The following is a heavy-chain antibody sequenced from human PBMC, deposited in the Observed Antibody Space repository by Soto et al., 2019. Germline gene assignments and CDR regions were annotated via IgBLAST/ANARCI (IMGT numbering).Heavy chain of an antibody. D-gene: IGHD2-15*01. CDR2: IYYIGST. Sequence: SETLSLTCTVSGISVSTSYYYWGWVRQPPGKGLDWIGNIYYIGSTFYNPSLRSRVTISVDTSKNQFSLKLNSVTAAYTAVYFCAGFVVPASRNSDFDYWGHGTLVTVSS. CDR3: AGFVVPASRNSDFDY. CDR1: GISVSTSYYY. V-gene: IGHV4-39*01. J-gene: IGHJ4*01.